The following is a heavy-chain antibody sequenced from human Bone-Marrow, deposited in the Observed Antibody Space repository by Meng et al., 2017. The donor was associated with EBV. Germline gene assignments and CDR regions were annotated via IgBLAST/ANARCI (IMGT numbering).Heavy chain of an antibody. CDR1: GYSFSSYD. J-gene: IGHJ4*02. CDR2: INPNSGNT. CDR3: ARMGY. Sequence: QVQRVQSWAEVKKPGASVKVSCRTSGYSFSSYDVNWVRQAPGQGPEWMGWINPNSGNTGLAQKIQGRVSMTWDTYSSTAYMELRNLRSEDTAVYYCARMGYWGQGTLVTVSS. V-gene: IGHV1-8*01.